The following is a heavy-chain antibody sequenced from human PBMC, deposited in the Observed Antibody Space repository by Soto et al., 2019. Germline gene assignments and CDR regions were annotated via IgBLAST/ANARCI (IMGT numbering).Heavy chain of an antibody. CDR3: ARGLAGTDY. D-gene: IGHD1-1*01. V-gene: IGHV1-8*01. CDR1: AYTFTSYD. Sequence: QVQLVQSGAEVKKPGASVKVSCKASAYTFTSYDINWVRQATGQGLELMGWMNPNSANTGYAEKFQCRATRTMNTFLGTAYMELSSLRSEDTAVYYCARGLAGTDYWGQGTLVTVSS. J-gene: IGHJ4*02. CDR2: MNPNSANT.